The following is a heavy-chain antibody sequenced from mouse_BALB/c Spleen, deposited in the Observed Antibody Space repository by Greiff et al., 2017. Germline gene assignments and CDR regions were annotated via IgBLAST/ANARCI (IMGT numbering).Heavy chain of an antibody. CDR2: IDPANGNT. J-gene: IGHJ1*01. D-gene: IGHD2-4*01. Sequence: EVKLQESGAELVKPGASVKLSCTASGFNIKDTYMHWVKQRPEQGLEWIGRIDPANGNTKYDPKFQGKATITADTSSNTAYLQLSSLTSEDTAVYYCARYYDYDYWYFDVWGAGTTVTVSS. CDR3: ARYYDYDYWYFDV. CDR1: GFNIKDTY. V-gene: IGHV14-3*02.